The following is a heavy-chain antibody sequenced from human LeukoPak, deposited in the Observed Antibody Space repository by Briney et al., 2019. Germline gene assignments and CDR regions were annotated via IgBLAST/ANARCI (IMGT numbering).Heavy chain of an antibody. V-gene: IGHV3-21*01. CDR3: ARDIQQWLLHYYYYMDV. J-gene: IGHJ6*03. CDR2: ISSSSSYI. CDR1: GFTFSSYS. D-gene: IGHD6-19*01. Sequence: GGSLRLSCAASGFTFSSYSMNWVRQAPGKGLEWVSSISSSSSYIYYADSVKGRFTISRDNAKNSLYLQMNSLRAEDTAVYYCARDIQQWLLHYYYYMDVWGKGTTVTISS.